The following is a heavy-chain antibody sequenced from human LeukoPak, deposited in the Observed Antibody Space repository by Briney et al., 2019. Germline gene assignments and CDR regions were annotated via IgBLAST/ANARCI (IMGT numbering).Heavy chain of an antibody. CDR3: TRDGDWRGDYFDY. J-gene: IGHJ4*02. Sequence: GGSLRLSCTASGFTIGDYAMSWFRQAPGKGLEWVGFIRSKAYGGTTEYAASVKGRFTISRDDSKSIAYLQMNSLKTEDTAVYYCTRDGDWRGDYFDYWGQGTLVSVSS. V-gene: IGHV3-49*03. D-gene: IGHD3/OR15-3a*01. CDR1: GFTIGDYA. CDR2: IRSKAYGGTT.